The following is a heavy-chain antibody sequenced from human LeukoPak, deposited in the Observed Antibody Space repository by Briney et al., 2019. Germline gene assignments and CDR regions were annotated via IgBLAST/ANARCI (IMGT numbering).Heavy chain of an antibody. Sequence: SETLSLTCAVSGYSISSGYYWGWIRQPPGKGLEWIGEINHSGSTNYNPSLKSRVTISVDTSKNQFSLKLSSVTAADTAVYYCARDRIAAAGTGVDWFDPWGQGTLVTVSS. CDR3: ARDRIAAAGTGVDWFDP. CDR1: GYSISSGYY. D-gene: IGHD6-13*01. J-gene: IGHJ5*02. V-gene: IGHV4-38-2*02. CDR2: INHSGST.